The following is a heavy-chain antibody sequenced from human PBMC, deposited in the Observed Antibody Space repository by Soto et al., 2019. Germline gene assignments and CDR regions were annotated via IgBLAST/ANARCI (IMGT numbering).Heavy chain of an antibody. CDR1: GFTFSSYW. V-gene: IGHV3-7*01. CDR3: ARVGPPRAFDI. Sequence: EVQLVESGGGLVQPGGSLRLSCAASGFTFSSYWMSWVRQAPGKGLEWVANIKQDGSEKYYVDSVKGRFTISRDNAKNSLYLQMNSLRAEHTAVYYCARVGPPRAFDIWGQGTMVTVSS. CDR2: IKQDGSEK. J-gene: IGHJ3*02. D-gene: IGHD3-16*01.